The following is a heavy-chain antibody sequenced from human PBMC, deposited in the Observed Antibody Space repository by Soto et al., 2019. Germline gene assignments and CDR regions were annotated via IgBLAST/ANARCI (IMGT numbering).Heavy chain of an antibody. Sequence: ETLSLTCTVSGGSISSYYWSWIRQPPGKGLEWIGYIYYSGSTNYNPSLKSRVTISVDTSKNQFSLKLSSVTAADTAVYYCARHLVGVVPAATDYFDYWGQGTLVTVSS. CDR1: GGSISSYY. D-gene: IGHD2-2*01. CDR2: IYYSGST. J-gene: IGHJ4*02. V-gene: IGHV4-59*08. CDR3: ARHLVGVVPAATDYFDY.